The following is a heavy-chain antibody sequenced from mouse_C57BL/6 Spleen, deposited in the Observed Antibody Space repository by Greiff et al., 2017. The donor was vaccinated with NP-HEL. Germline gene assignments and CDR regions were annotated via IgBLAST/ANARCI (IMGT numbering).Heavy chain of an antibody. CDR1: GFSLTSYG. J-gene: IGHJ2*01. Sequence: QVQLKESGPGLVQPSQSLSITCTVSGFSLTSYGVHWVRQSPGKGLEWLGVIWRGGSTDYNAAFMSRLSITKDNSKSQVFFKMNSLQADDTAIYYCAKNCDDGYYVGFDYWGQGTTLTVSS. CDR3: AKNCDDGYYVGFDY. V-gene: IGHV2-5*01. CDR2: IWRGGST. D-gene: IGHD2-3*01.